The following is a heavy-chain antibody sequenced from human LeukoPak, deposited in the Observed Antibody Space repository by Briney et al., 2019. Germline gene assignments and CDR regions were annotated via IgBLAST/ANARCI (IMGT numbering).Heavy chain of an antibody. CDR3: ARRVLEAVTGTGGFDY. V-gene: IGHV4-39*01. CDR1: GGSISSSSYY. CDR2: IYYGGST. J-gene: IGHJ4*02. Sequence: SETLSLTCTVSGGSISSSSYYWGWIRQPPGKGLEWIGSIYYGGSTYYNPSLKSRVTISVDTSKNQFSLRLSSVTAADTAVYCCARRVLEAVTGTGGFDYWGQGTLVTVSS. D-gene: IGHD6-19*01.